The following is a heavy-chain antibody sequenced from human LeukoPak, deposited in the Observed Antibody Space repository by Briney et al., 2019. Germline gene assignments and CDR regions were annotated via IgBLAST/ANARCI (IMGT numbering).Heavy chain of an antibody. CDR2: IYHSEIT. J-gene: IGHJ6*02. V-gene: IGHV4-39*07. Sequence: SETLSLTCTVSGGSISSSSYIWGWIRQPPGQGLEWIGSIYHSEITYYNPSLKSRATTSVDTSKNQFSLKLSSVTAADTAVYYCARGAPESALAYCGGDCHKFYYYYYYGMDVWGQGTTVTVSS. CDR3: ARGAPESALAYCGGDCHKFYYYYYYGMDV. CDR1: GGSISSSSYI. D-gene: IGHD2-21*02.